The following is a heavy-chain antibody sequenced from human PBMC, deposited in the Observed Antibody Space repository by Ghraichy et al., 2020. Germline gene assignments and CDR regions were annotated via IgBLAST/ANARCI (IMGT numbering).Heavy chain of an antibody. V-gene: IGHV3-48*02. CDR2: ITSSSDTI. CDR3: TRGRDHAYDI. Sequence: GGSLRLSCVASGFTFSSSAMDWFRQAPGKGLEWVSFITSSSDTILYADSVKGRFTISRDNAKNSLYLQMNSLRDEDTAMYYCTRGRDHAYDIWGQGTVVTVSS. J-gene: IGHJ3*02. CDR1: GFTFSSSA.